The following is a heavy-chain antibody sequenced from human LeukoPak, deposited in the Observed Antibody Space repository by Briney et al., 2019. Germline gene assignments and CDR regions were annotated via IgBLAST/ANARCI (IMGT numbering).Heavy chain of an antibody. CDR1: GGSFSGYY. CDR3: ARVPIAAAGIGY. D-gene: IGHD6-13*01. CDR2: INHSGSI. V-gene: IGHV4-34*01. J-gene: IGHJ4*02. Sequence: SETLSLTCAVYGGSFSGYYWGWIRQPPGKGLEWIGEINHSGSINYNPSLKSRVTISVDTSKNQFSLKLSSVTAADTAVYYCARVPIAAAGIGYWGQGTLVTVSS.